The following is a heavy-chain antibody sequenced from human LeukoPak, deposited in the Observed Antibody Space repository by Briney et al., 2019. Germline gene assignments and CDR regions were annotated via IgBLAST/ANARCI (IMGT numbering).Heavy chain of an antibody. CDR3: ARALHSSGWPSIDY. V-gene: IGHV4-4*07. J-gene: IGHJ4*02. CDR1: GGSISSYY. D-gene: IGHD6-19*01. CDR2: IYTSGST. Sequence: SETLSLTCTVSGGSISSYYWSWLRQPAGKGLEWIGRIYTSGSTNYNPSLKSRVTMSVDTSKNQFSLKLSSVTAADTAVYYCARALHSSGWPSIDYWGQGTLVTVSS.